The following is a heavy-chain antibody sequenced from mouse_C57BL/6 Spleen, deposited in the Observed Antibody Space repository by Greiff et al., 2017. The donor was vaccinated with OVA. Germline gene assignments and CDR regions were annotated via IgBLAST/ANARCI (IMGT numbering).Heavy chain of an antibody. V-gene: IGHV1-50*01. J-gene: IGHJ2*01. Sequence: QVQLKQPGAELVKPGASVKLSCTASGYTFTSYWMQGVKQRPGQGLEWIGEIDPSDSYTNYNQKFKGKATLTVDTSSSTAYMQLSSLTSEDSAVYYCARGWESSYFDYWGQGTTLTVSS. CDR2: IDPSDSYT. CDR1: GYTFTSYW. CDR3: ARGWESSYFDY. D-gene: IGHD1-1*02.